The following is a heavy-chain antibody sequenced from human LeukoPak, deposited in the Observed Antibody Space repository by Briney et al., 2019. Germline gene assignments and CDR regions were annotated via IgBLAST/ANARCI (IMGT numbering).Heavy chain of an antibody. D-gene: IGHD3-9*01. CDR2: ISGSGGST. V-gene: IGHV3-23*01. J-gene: IGHJ6*02. CDR1: GFTFSSYA. CDR3: AKDFDWLSFYGMDV. Sequence: GGSLRLSCAASGFTFSSYAMSWVRQAPGKGLEWVSAISGSGGSTYYADSVKGRFAISRDNSKNTLYPQMNSLRAEDTAVYYCAKDFDWLSFYGMDVWGQGTTVTVSS.